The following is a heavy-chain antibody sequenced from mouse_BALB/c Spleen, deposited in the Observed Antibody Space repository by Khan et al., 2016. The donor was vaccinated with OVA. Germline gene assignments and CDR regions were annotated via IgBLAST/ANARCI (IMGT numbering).Heavy chain of an antibody. V-gene: IGHV3-2*02. D-gene: IGHD1-1*01. CDR1: GYSITSDYA. CDR3: AGDYSRNNDAMDY. Sequence: EVQLVESGPGLAKPSPSLSLTCTVTGYSITSDYAWNWIRQFPGNILEWMGYISYSGSTNYNPAFKSRISITRDTSKNQSFLQLNSVTSEDTATCDCAGDYSRNNDAMDYWGQGTSVTVSS. J-gene: IGHJ4*01. CDR2: ISYSGST.